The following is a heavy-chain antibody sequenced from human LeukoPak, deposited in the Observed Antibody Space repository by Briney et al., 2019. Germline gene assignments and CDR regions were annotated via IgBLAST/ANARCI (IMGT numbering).Heavy chain of an antibody. CDR3: TREHSYYYDNSGSDY. J-gene: IGHJ4*02. V-gene: IGHV3-49*03. Sequence: PGGSLRLSCTASGFTFGDYAMSWFRQAPGKGLEWVCFIRSKAYGGTTEYAATVKGRFTISRDDSKSSVYLQMNSLKTEDTAVYYCTREHSYYYDNSGSDYWGQGTLVTVSS. CDR2: IRSKAYGGTT. D-gene: IGHD3-22*01. CDR1: GFTFGDYA.